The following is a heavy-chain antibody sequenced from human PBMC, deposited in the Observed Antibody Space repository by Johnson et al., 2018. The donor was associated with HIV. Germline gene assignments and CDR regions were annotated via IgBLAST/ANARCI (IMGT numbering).Heavy chain of an antibody. CDR1: GFTFSSYA. V-gene: IGHV3-30-3*01. D-gene: IGHD3-22*01. CDR2: ISYDGSNK. Sequence: QVQLVESGGGLVKPGGSLRLSCAASGFTFSSYAMHWVRQAPGKGLEWVAVISYDGSNKYYADSVKGRFTISRDNSKNTLYLQMNSLRAEDTAVYYCARRAYYYDSSGYYSHAFDIWGQGTMVTVSS. J-gene: IGHJ3*02. CDR3: ARRAYYYDSSGYYSHAFDI.